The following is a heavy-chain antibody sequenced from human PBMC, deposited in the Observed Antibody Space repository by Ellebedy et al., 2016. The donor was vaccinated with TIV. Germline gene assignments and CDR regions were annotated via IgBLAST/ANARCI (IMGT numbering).Heavy chain of an antibody. D-gene: IGHD3-9*01. Sequence: GGSLRLXXAASGFTFSSYGMHWVRQAPGKGLEWVAVISYDGSNKYYADSVKGRFTISRDNSKNTLYLQMNSLRAEDTAVYYCAKGSTYYDILTGLDYWGQGTLVTVSS. J-gene: IGHJ4*02. V-gene: IGHV3-30*18. CDR3: AKGSTYYDILTGLDY. CDR2: ISYDGSNK. CDR1: GFTFSSYG.